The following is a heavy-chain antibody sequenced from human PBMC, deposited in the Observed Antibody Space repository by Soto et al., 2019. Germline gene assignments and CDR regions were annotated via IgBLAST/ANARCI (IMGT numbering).Heavy chain of an antibody. D-gene: IGHD6-19*01. CDR2: IYPGDSDT. CDR3: ARLPSSAVAGIDY. J-gene: IGHJ4*02. Sequence: PGESLKISCKGSGYNFTNYWIGWVRQMPGKGLEWMGIIYPGDSDTTSSPSFQGQVTISADKSISTAYLQWSSLKASDTAIYYCARLPSSAVAGIDYWGQGPLVTVSS. V-gene: IGHV5-51*01. CDR1: GYNFTNYW.